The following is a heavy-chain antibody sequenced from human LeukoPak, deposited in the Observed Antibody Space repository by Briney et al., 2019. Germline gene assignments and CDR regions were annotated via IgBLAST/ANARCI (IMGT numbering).Heavy chain of an antibody. CDR3: AKDWTTVVTPKGYYFDS. J-gene: IGHJ4*02. CDR1: GFIYSSYA. Sequence: GGSLRLSCAASGFIYSSYAMSWVSQAPGKGRECVSAISTTGGSTYYADSVKGRFTVSRDNSKNTLSLQMDSLRVEDTALYYCAKDWTTVVTPKGYYFDSWGQGTLVTVSS. CDR2: ISTTGGST. D-gene: IGHD4-23*01. V-gene: IGHV3-23*01.